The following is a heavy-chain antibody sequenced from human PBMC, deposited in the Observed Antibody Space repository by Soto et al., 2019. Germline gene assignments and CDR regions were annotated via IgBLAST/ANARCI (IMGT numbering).Heavy chain of an antibody. V-gene: IGHV3-23*01. J-gene: IGHJ4*02. CDR3: AKSFMGFSYGKIDY. D-gene: IGHD5-18*01. CDR1: GFTFSNHA. Sequence: PGGSLRLSCAASGFTFSNHAMNWVRQAPGKGLEWVSSIIGSGGTTYYADSVKGRFTISRDNPKNTLYLQMNSLRAEDTAVYYCAKSFMGFSYGKIDYWGQGTLVTVSS. CDR2: IIGSGGTT.